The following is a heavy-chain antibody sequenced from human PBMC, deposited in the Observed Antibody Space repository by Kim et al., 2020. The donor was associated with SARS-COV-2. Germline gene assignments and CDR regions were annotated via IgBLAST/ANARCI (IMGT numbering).Heavy chain of an antibody. J-gene: IGHJ4*02. Sequence: YNPSLKGRLTLSADTSRTQVALKLTSVTAADTAVYYCARTVDTDTVTSFDYWGQGTLVTVSS. V-gene: IGHV4-31*02. CDR3: ARTVDTDTVTSFDY. D-gene: IGHD5-18*01.